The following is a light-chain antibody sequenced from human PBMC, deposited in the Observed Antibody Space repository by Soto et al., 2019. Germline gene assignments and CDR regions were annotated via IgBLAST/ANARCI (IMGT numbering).Light chain of an antibody. CDR1: QTISSW. CDR2: KAS. CDR3: QQSYSTLLT. V-gene: IGKV1-5*03. Sequence: DIQMTQSPSTLSGSLGDGVTITSRASQTISSWLAWYQQKPGKAPKLLIYKASTLKSGVPSRFSGSGSGTDFTLTISSLQPEDFATYYCQQSYSTLLTFGGGTMVDVK. J-gene: IGKJ4*01.